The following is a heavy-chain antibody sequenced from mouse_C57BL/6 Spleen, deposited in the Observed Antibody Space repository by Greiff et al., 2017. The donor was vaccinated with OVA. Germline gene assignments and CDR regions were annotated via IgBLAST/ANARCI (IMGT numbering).Heavy chain of an antibody. D-gene: IGHD2-5*01. V-gene: IGHV1-64*01. Sequence: VQLQQPGAELVKPGASVKLSCKASGYTFTSYWMHWVKQRPGQGLEWIGMIHPNSGSTNYNEKFKSKATLTVDKSSSTAYMQLSSLTSEDSAVYYCARGGYSNYFWYFDVWGTGTTVTVSS. CDR3: ARGGYSNYFWYFDV. J-gene: IGHJ1*03. CDR1: GYTFTSYW. CDR2: IHPNSGST.